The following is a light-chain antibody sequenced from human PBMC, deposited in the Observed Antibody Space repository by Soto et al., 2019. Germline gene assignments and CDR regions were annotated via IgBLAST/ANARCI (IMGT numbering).Light chain of an antibody. Sequence: IQRTQSPSSLSASVGDRVTITCRASQSISRYLNWYQHKPGKAPKHLINAASSLERGVPSRFSGGGSGTDFTLNISSLXPDDFATYYCQQNYRATPWTFGQGTKVDIK. J-gene: IGKJ1*01. CDR1: QSISRY. CDR3: QQNYRATPWT. CDR2: AAS. V-gene: IGKV1-39*01.